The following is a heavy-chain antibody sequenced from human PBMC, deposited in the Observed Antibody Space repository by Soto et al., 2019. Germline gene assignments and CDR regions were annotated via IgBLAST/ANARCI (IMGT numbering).Heavy chain of an antibody. D-gene: IGHD3-3*01. CDR3: ARAVVTIFGSWSAFDI. J-gene: IGHJ3*02. CDR1: GGSISSYY. Sequence: QVQLQESGPGLVKPSETLSLTCTVSGGSISSYYWSWIRQPPGKGLEWIGYIYYDGGTKYNPSLKSRVTISVDTSKNQFSLTLSSVTAADTAVYYCARAVVTIFGSWSAFDIWGQGTMVTVSS. CDR2: IYYDGGT. V-gene: IGHV4-59*01.